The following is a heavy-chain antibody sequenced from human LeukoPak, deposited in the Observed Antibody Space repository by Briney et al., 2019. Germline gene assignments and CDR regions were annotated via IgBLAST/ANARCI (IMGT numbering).Heavy chain of an antibody. CDR1: GGSFSGYY. D-gene: IGHD3-22*01. J-gene: IGHJ4*02. CDR2: INHSGST. Sequence: SETLSLTCAVYGGSFSGYYWSWIRQPPGKGLEWIGEINHSGSTNYNPSLESRVTISVDTSKNQFSLRLSSVIAADTAVYYCARGTHSSGYFYYLDYWGQGTLVTVSS. CDR3: ARGTHSSGYFYYLDY. V-gene: IGHV4-34*01.